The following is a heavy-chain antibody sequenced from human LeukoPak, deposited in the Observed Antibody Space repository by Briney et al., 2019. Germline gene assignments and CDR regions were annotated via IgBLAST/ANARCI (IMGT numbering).Heavy chain of an antibody. D-gene: IGHD3-9*01. CDR1: GFTFSSYA. CDR2: INHNGEMI. V-gene: IGHV3-48*02. CDR3: ARDNDWAFHY. Sequence: GGSLRLSCAASGFTFSSYAMSWVRQAPGKGLEWVSYINHNGEMIFYPDFVKGRFTISRDSAKNSLYLQMNSLRDEDTAVYYCARDNDWAFHYWGQGTLVTVSS. J-gene: IGHJ4*02.